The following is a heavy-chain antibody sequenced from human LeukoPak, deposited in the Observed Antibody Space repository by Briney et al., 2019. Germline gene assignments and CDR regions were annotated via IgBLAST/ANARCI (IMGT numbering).Heavy chain of an antibody. V-gene: IGHV4-39*07. CDR2: ICYSGST. J-gene: IGHJ4*02. Sequence: SETLSLTCTVSGGSISSSTCYWGWIRQPPGKGLEWIGTICYSGSTYYNPSLKSRVTMSVDTSKNQFSLKLSSVTAADTAVYYCVKDRGNHVTDYWGQGTLVSVSS. CDR3: VKDRGNHVTDY. CDR1: GGSISSSTCY. D-gene: IGHD1-14*01.